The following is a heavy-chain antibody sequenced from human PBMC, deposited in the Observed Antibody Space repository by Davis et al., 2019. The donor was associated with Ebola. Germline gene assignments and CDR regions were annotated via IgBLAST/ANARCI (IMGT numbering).Heavy chain of an antibody. D-gene: IGHD2/OR15-2a*01. CDR2: ISSSGSRI. CDR1: GFTFSDYY. CDR3: AKEIGPDNFDY. V-gene: IGHV3-11*04. Sequence: GESLKISCAASGFTFSDYYMSWIRQAPGKGLEWVSYISSSGSRIYYADSVKGRFTISRDNAKNSLYLQMSSLKAEDTAVYYCAKEIGPDNFDYWGQGTLVTVSS. J-gene: IGHJ4*02.